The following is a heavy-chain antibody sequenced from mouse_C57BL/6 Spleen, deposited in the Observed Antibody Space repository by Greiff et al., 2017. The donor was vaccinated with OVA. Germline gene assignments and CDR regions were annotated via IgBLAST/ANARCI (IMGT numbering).Heavy chain of an antibody. CDR3: AKNYPRYYAMDY. J-gene: IGHJ4*01. Sequence: VHLVESGPGLVQPSQSLSITCTVSGFSLTSYGVHWVRQPPGKGLEWLGVIWSGGSTDYNAAFISRLSISKDNSKSQVFFKMNSLQADDTAIYYCAKNYPRYYAMDYWGQGTSVTVSS. CDR1: GFSLTSYG. V-gene: IGHV2-4*01. CDR2: IWSGGST.